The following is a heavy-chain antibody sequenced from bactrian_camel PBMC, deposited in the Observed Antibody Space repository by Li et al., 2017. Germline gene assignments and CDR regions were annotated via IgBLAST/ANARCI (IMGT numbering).Heavy chain of an antibody. V-gene: IGHV3S53*01. D-gene: IGHD8*01. CDR1: GYAYTPYN. CDR3: TTDRTGRTS. J-gene: IGHJ4*01. CDR2: ICSIA. Sequence: HVQLVESGGGSVETGGSLVLSCVASGYAYTPYNMAWFRQAPGKEREGVASICSIAVYADSVKGRFTISRDNAKNMVYLQMNSLKSEDTALYYCTTDRTGRTSRGQGTQVTVS.